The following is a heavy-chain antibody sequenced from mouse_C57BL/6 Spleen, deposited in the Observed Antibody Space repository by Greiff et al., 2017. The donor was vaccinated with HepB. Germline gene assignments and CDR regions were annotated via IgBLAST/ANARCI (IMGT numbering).Heavy chain of an antibody. Sequence: VMLVESGPGLVQPSQSLSITCTVSGFSLTSYGVHWVRQSPGKGLEWLGVIWSGGSTDYNAAFISRLSISKDNSKSQVFFKMNSLQADDTAIYYCARGTTVVAPMDYWGQGTSVTVSS. CDR1: GFSLTSYG. D-gene: IGHD1-1*01. CDR3: ARGTTVVAPMDY. J-gene: IGHJ4*01. CDR2: IWSGGST. V-gene: IGHV2-2*01.